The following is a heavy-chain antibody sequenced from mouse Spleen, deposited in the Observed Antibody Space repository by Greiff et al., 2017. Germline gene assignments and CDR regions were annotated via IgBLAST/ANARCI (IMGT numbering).Heavy chain of an antibody. Sequence: EVHLVESGGGLVKLGGSLKLSCAASGFTFSSYYMSWVRQTPEKRLEWVATISSGGGSTYYPDSVKGRFTISRDNAKNTLYLQMSSLNSEDTAVYYCARDQGDYGSTFYFDYWGQGTTLTVSS. CDR1: GFTFSSYY. J-gene: IGHJ2*01. D-gene: IGHD1-1*01. CDR2: ISSGGGST. CDR3: ARDQGDYGSTFYFDY. V-gene: IGHV5-12-1*01.